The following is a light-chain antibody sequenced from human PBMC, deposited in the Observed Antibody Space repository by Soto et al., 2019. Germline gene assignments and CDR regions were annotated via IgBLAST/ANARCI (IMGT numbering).Light chain of an antibody. CDR1: QTIIGY. CDR2: AAS. CDR3: HQSYTTART. J-gene: IGKJ1*01. Sequence: EIQMTQSPSSLSASIGDSVTITCRASQTIIGYLSWYQQKPGKAPRLLINAASNLQSGVPSRFRGSGSETDFTLTITCLQPEDFATYYCHQSYTTARTFGQGTKVEI. V-gene: IGKV1-39*01.